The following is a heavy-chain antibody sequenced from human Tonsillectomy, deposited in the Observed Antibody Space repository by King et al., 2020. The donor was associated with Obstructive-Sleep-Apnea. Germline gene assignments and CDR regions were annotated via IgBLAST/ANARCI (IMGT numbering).Heavy chain of an antibody. Sequence: QLQESGSGLVKPSQTLSLTCPVSCGSLSKGGYSWGWIRPPPGNGPEWIGYIFHSGSTYHNPSLKSRVTILVDRSKNQFSLNLNSVTAADTAVYYCARVLWFGQGGDYFDYWGQGTLVTVSS. CDR2: IFHSGST. CDR3: ARVLWFGQGGDYFDY. V-gene: IGHV4-30-2*01. D-gene: IGHD3-10*01. J-gene: IGHJ4*02. CDR1: CGSLSKGGYS.